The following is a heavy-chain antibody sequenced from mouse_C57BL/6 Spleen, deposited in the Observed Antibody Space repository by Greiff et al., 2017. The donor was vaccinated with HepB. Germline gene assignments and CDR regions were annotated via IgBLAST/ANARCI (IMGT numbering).Heavy chain of an antibody. D-gene: IGHD2-4*01. V-gene: IGHV1-55*01. CDR2: IYPGSGST. CDR3: SRWDYDYDGGYFDV. CDR1: GYTFTSYW. J-gene: IGHJ1*03. Sequence: VQLQQPGAELVKPGASVKMSCKASGYTFTSYWITWVKQRPGQGLEWIGDIYPGSGSTNYNEKFKSKATLTVDTSSSTAYMQLSDLTSEDSAVYYWSRWDYDYDGGYFDVWGTGTTVTVAS.